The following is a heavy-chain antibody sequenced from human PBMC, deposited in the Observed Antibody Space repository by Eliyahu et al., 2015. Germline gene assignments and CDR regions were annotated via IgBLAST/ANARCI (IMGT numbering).Heavy chain of an antibody. V-gene: IGHV2-70*01. CDR1: GFSLSTSGMX. Sequence: QVTLRESGPALVKPTQTLTLTCTFXGFSLSTSGMXVSWIRQPPGKALEWLALIDWDDDKYYSTSLKTRLTISKDTSKNQVVLTXTNMDPVDTATYYCARMTTPTDAFDIWGQGTMVTVSS. CDR3: ARMTTPTDAFDI. D-gene: IGHD4-11*01. J-gene: IGHJ3*02. CDR2: IDWDDDK.